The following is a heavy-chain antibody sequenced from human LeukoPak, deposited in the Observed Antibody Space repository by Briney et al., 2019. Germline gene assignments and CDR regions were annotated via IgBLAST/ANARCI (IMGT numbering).Heavy chain of an antibody. D-gene: IGHD6-19*01. Sequence: ASVKVSCKASGYTFTGYYMHWVRQAPGQGLEWMGWINPNSGGTNYAQKFQGRVTMTRDTSISTAYMELRSLRSDDTAVYYCARDPRGVYSSGWYNYYGMDVWGQGTTVTVSS. CDR3: ARDPRGVYSSGWYNYYGMDV. CDR2: INPNSGGT. V-gene: IGHV1-2*02. CDR1: GYTFTGYY. J-gene: IGHJ6*02.